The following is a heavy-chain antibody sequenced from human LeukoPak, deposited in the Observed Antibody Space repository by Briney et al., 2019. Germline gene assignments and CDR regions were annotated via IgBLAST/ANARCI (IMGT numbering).Heavy chain of an antibody. CDR2: IYSGGST. CDR1: GFTFSDYY. D-gene: IGHD3-16*01. CDR3: ASWVAYYVGGSKNDAFDI. J-gene: IGHJ3*02. V-gene: IGHV3-66*01. Sequence: TGGSLRLSCAASGFTFSDYYMSWIRQAPGKGLEWVSVIYSGGSTYYADSVKGRFTISRDSSKNTLYLQMSSLRAEDTAVYYCASWVAYYVGGSKNDAFDIWGQGTMVTVSS.